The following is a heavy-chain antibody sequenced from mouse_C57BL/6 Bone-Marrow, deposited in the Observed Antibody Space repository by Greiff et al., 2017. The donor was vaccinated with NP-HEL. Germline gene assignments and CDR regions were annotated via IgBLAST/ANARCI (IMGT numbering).Heavy chain of an antibody. V-gene: IGHV7-1*01. CDR1: GFTFSDFY. J-gene: IGHJ1*03. Sequence: DVMLVESGGGLVQSGRSLRLSCATSGFTFSDFYMEWVRQAPGKGLEWIAASRNKANDYTTEYSASVKGRFIVSRDTSKSILYLQMNALRAEDTAIYYCARDNWDWYFDVWGTGTTVTVSS. CDR2: SRNKANDYTT. CDR3: ARDNWDWYFDV. D-gene: IGHD4-1*01.